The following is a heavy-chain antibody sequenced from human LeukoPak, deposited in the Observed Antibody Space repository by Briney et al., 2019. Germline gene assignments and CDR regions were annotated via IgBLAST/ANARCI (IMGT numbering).Heavy chain of an antibody. CDR1: GGSISSYY. J-gene: IGHJ3*02. CDR2: IHYSGST. CDR3: ARVKIDGYYVGDAFDI. Sequence: SETLSLTCTVSGGSISSYYWSWIRQPPGKGLEWIGYIHYSGSTNNNPSLKSRVTISVDTSKNQFSLKLSSVTAADTAVYYCARVKIDGYYVGDAFDIWGQGTMVTVSS. V-gene: IGHV4-59*01. D-gene: IGHD4-17*01.